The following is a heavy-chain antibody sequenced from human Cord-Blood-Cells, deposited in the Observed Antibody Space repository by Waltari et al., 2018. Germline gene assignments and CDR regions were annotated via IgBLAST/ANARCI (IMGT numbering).Heavy chain of an antibody. Sequence: QVQLQQWGAGLLKPSETLSLTCAVYGGSFSGYYWSWIRQPPGKGLEVIGEINHSGSTNYNPSLKSRVTISVDTSKNQFSVKLSSVTAADTAVYYCARWDLTGAYHDAFDIWGQGTMVTVSS. V-gene: IGHV4-34*01. D-gene: IGHD7-27*01. CDR2: INHSGST. J-gene: IGHJ3*02. CDR3: ARWDLTGAYHDAFDI. CDR1: GGSFSGYY.